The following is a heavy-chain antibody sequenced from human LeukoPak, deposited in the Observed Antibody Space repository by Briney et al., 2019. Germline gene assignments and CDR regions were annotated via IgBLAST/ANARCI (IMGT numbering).Heavy chain of an antibody. J-gene: IGHJ3*02. Sequence: SVKVSCKASGGTFSSYAISWVRQAPGQGLEWMGGIIPIFGTANYAQEFQGRVTITADESTSTAYMELSSLRSEDTAVYYCARGRVPAAFDAFDIWGQGTMVTVSS. D-gene: IGHD2-2*01. CDR2: IIPIFGTA. V-gene: IGHV1-69*13. CDR1: GGTFSSYA. CDR3: ARGRVPAAFDAFDI.